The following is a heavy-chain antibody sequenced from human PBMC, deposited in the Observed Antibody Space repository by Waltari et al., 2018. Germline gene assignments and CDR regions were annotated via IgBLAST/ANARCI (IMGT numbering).Heavy chain of an antibody. CDR3: AKDTDWYLDY. D-gene: IGHD2-21*01. CDR2: IYSGGST. CDR1: GVTFSSSA. V-gene: IGHV3-23*03. J-gene: IGHJ4*02. Sequence: EVQLLESGGGLVEPGGSMRLSCAAAGVTFSSSAMSWVRQAPGKGLELVSVIYSGGSTSYADSVKGRFTVSNDYSKDTMYLQMDSLRADDTAVYYCAKDTDWYLDYWGQGTLVTVSS.